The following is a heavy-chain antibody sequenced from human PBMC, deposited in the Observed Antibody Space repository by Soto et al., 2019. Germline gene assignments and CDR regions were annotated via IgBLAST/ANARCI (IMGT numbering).Heavy chain of an antibody. CDR1: GFTFDDYA. CDR2: IGWNSGDI. V-gene: IGHV3-9*01. J-gene: IGHJ4*02. D-gene: IGHD3-3*01. CDR3: VKDPRLRYYDFVLYYFDN. Sequence: GGSLRLSCAASGFTFDDYAMHWVRQAPGKGLEWVSGIGWNSGDIDYADSVKGRFTISRDNAKNSLYLQMNSLRPEDTALYYCVKDPRLRYYDFVLYYFDNWGQGTLVTVSS.